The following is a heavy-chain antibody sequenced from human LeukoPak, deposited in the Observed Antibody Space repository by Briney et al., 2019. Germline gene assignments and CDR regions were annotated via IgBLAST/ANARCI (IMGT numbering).Heavy chain of an antibody. D-gene: IGHD2-8*02. V-gene: IGHV5-51*01. J-gene: IGHJ4*02. Sequence: GESLKISCKGSGYSFTSYWIGWVRQMPGKGLEWMGIIYPRDSDTKYSPSFQGQVTISADKSINTAYLQWSSLKPSDTAIYYCARHTSTGTDYWGQGTLVTVSS. CDR2: IYPRDSDT. CDR3: ARHTSTGTDY. CDR1: GYSFTSYW.